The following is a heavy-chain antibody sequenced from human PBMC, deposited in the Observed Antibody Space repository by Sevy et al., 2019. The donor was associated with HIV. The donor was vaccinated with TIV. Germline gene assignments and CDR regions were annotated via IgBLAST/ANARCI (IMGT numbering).Heavy chain of an antibody. J-gene: IGHJ4*02. D-gene: IGHD3-10*01. CDR3: AKARVSGTYYTGDFDY. CDR1: GFTFSTYA. V-gene: IGHV3-23*01. Sequence: GGSLRLSCAASGFTFSTYAMTWVRLAPGKGLEWVSVVSYSGGSTHYADSVRGQFTISRDNSKNTSYLQMNSLRVEDTAVYYCAKARVSGTYYTGDFDYWGQGTLVTVSS. CDR2: VSYSGGST.